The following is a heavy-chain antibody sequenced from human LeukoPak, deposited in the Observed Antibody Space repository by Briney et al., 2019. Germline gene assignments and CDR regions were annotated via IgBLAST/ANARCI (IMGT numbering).Heavy chain of an antibody. CDR3: AKAPPAATIFYYYYMDV. J-gene: IGHJ6*03. CDR2: ISGSGGST. Sequence: PGGSLRLSCAASGFTFSSYGMSWVRQAPGKGLEWVSAISGSGGSTYYADSVKGRFTISRDNSKNTLYLQMNSLRAEDTAVYYCAKAPPAATIFYYYYMDVWGKGTTVTISS. CDR1: GFTFSSYG. D-gene: IGHD5-24*01. V-gene: IGHV3-23*01.